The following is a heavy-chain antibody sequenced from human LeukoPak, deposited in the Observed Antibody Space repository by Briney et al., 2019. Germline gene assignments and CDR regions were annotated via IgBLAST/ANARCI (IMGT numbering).Heavy chain of an antibody. D-gene: IGHD2-21*01. CDR1: GYTFTGYY. Sequence: ASVKVSCKASGYTFTGYYMHWVRQAPGRGLEWMGWINPNSGGTNYAQKFQGRVTMTRDTSISTAYMELSRLRSDDTAVYYCASETPSISDAFDIWGQGTMVTVSS. CDR2: INPNSGGT. V-gene: IGHV1-2*02. J-gene: IGHJ3*02. CDR3: ASETPSISDAFDI.